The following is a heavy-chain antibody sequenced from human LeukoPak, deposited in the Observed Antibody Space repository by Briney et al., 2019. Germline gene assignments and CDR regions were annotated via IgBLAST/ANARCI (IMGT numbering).Heavy chain of an antibody. CDR2: ISSSSSTI. Sequence: ETLSLTCTVSGGSISSSTYYWGWIRQPPGKGLEWVSYISSSSSTIYYADSVKGRFTISRDNAKNSLYLQMNSLRDEDTAVYYCARDSSGSYPRSVQVDYWGQGTLVTVSS. CDR3: ARDSSGSYPRSVQVDY. D-gene: IGHD1-26*01. V-gene: IGHV3-48*02. J-gene: IGHJ4*02. CDR1: GGSISSST.